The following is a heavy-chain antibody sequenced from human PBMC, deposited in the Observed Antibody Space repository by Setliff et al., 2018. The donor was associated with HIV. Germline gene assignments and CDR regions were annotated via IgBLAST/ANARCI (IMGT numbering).Heavy chain of an antibody. J-gene: IGHJ4*02. Sequence: GGSLRLSCAASGFTFSGYGMYWVRQAPGKGLEWVAFIRYDGSNKYYADSVKGRFTISRDNSKNTLYLEMTSLRAEDTAVYHCAKDMNWEPRHPKFFDSWGQGTLVTVSS. D-gene: IGHD1-26*01. V-gene: IGHV3-30*02. CDR2: IRYDGSNK. CDR1: GFTFSGYG. CDR3: AKDMNWEPRHPKFFDS.